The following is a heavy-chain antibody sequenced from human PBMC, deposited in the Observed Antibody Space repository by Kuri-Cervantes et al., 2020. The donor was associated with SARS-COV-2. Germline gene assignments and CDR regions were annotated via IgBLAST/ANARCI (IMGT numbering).Heavy chain of an antibody. CDR2: IYYSGST. D-gene: IGHD3-22*01. Sequence: GSLRLSCTVSGGSISSSSYYWGWIRQPPGKGLEWIGSIYYSGSTYYNPSLKSRVTISVDTSKNQFSLKLSSVTAADTAVYYCAREPHYYDSSGYYSRFDYWGQGTLVTVSS. CDR3: AREPHYYDSSGYYSRFDY. J-gene: IGHJ4*02. CDR1: GGSISSSSYY. V-gene: IGHV4-39*07.